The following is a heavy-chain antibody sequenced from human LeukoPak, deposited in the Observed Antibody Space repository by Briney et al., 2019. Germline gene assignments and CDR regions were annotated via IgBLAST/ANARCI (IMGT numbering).Heavy chain of an antibody. D-gene: IGHD3-22*01. V-gene: IGHV1-69*13. CDR3: ARSEGDYYDSSGYYSSRFDY. Sequence: SVTVSCKASGGTFSSYAISWVRQAPGQGLEWMGGIIPIFGTANYAQKFQGRVTITADESTSTAYMELSSLRSEDTAVYYCARSEGDYYDSSGYYSSRFDYWGQGTLVTVSS. J-gene: IGHJ4*02. CDR1: GGTFSSYA. CDR2: IIPIFGTA.